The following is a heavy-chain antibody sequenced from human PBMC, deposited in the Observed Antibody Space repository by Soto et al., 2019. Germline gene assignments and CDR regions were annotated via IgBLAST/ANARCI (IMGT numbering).Heavy chain of an antibody. CDR2: IYSGGST. CDR3: ARSSGWPYYYYGMDV. Sequence: EVQLVESGGGLIQPGGSLRLSCAASGFTVSSNYMSWVRQAPGKGLEWVSVIYSGGSTYYADSVKGRFTISRDKSXXTLDRQMNRLRAEDTAVYYGARSSGWPYYYYGMDVWGQGTTVTVSS. V-gene: IGHV3-53*01. D-gene: IGHD6-19*01. J-gene: IGHJ6*02. CDR1: GFTVSSNY.